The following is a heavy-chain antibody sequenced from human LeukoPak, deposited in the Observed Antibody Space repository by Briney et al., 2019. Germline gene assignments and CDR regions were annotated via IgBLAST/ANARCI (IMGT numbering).Heavy chain of an antibody. CDR2: ISYDGSNK. CDR3: ASSRLPAAKNWFDP. D-gene: IGHD2-2*01. V-gene: IGHV3-30*04. Sequence: PGRSLRLSCAASGFTLSSYAMHWVRQAPGKGLEWVAVISYDGSNKYYADSVKGRFTISRDNSKNTLYLQMNSLRAEDTAVYYCASSRLPAAKNWFDPWGQGTLVTVSS. J-gene: IGHJ5*02. CDR1: GFTLSSYA.